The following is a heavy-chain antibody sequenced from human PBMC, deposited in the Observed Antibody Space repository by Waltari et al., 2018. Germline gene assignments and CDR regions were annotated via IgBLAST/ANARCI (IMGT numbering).Heavy chain of an antibody. CDR3: AREGWNCSGGSCYSYYFDY. D-gene: IGHD2-15*01. J-gene: IGHJ4*02. Sequence: EVQLLESGGGLVQPGGSLRLSCAASGFTFSSYAMSWVRQAPGKGLEWVSAISGRGGSTYYADSGKGRFTISRDNSKNTLYLQMNSLRAEDTAVYYCAREGWNCSGGSCYSYYFDYWGQGTLVTVSS. CDR1: GFTFSSYA. V-gene: IGHV3-23*01. CDR2: ISGRGGST.